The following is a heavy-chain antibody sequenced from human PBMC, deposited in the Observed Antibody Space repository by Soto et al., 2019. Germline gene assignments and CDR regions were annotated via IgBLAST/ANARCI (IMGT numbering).Heavy chain of an antibody. Sequence: QVQLQQWGAGLLKPSETLSLTCAVYGGSFSGYYWSWIRQPPGKGLEWIGEINHSGSTNYNPSLKSQVTISVDTSKNQFSLKLSSVTAADTAVYYCARGLGYCTGGSCRHAFDIWGQGTMVTVSS. V-gene: IGHV4-34*01. CDR2: INHSGST. CDR1: GGSFSGYY. D-gene: IGHD2-15*01. CDR3: ARGLGYCTGGSCRHAFDI. J-gene: IGHJ3*02.